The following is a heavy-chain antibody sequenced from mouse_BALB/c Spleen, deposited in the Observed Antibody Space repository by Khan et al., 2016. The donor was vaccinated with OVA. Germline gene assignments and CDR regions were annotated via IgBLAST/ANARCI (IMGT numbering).Heavy chain of an antibody. Sequence: EVQLVESGGGLVKPGGSLKLSCAASGFTFSTYTMSWVRQTPEKRLEWVATISSGGSYTYYPDSVKGLFTISRDNARNTLFLQMSSLKSEDTAMYYCTRDRGNHLYDFDYWGQGTTLTVSS. CDR1: GFTFSTYT. J-gene: IGHJ2*01. CDR2: ISSGGSYT. CDR3: TRDRGNHLYDFDY. V-gene: IGHV5-6-4*01. D-gene: IGHD2-1*01.